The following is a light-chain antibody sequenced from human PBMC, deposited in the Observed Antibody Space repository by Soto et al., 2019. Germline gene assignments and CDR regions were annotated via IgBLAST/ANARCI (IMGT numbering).Light chain of an antibody. CDR3: CSYAGSYPLV. CDR2: DVS. J-gene: IGLJ2*01. V-gene: IGLV2-11*01. Sequence: QLVLTQPRSVSGSPGQSVTISCTGTSSDVCGYNYVSWYQQHPGKAPKLMIYDVSKRPAGVPDRFSGSKSGTTASLTISCLQAEDEADYDCCSYAGSYPLVFGGGTKLTVL. CDR1: SSDVCGYNY.